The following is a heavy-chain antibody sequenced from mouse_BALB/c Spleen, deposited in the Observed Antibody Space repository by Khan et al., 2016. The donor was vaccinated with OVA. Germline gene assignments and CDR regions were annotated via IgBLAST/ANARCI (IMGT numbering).Heavy chain of an antibody. CDR2: IYPGSGTT. Sequence: QVQLKQSGPELVKPGASVKMSCKISGYTFTDYVITWVKQRTGQGLEWIGEIYPGSGTTYYNEKFKAKATLTADQSSNTVNMQLSSLTSEDSVVYFCARSYDGAWFTYWGQGTLVTVSA. J-gene: IGHJ3*01. CDR1: GYTFTDYV. V-gene: IGHV1-77*01. CDR3: ARSYDGAWFTY. D-gene: IGHD2-3*01.